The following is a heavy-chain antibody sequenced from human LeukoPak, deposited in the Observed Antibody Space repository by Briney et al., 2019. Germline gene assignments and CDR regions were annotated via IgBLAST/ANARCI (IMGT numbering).Heavy chain of an antibody. D-gene: IGHD3-22*01. J-gene: IGHJ4*02. CDR1: GGSISSYY. CDR2: IYYSGST. CDR3: ARLSRSGYYYFDY. Sequence: SETLSLTCTVSGGSISSYYRSWIRQPPGKGLEWIGYIYYSGSTNYNPSLKSRVTISVDTSKNQFSLKLSSVTAADTAVYYCARLSRSGYYYFDYWGQGTLVTVSS. V-gene: IGHV4-59*08.